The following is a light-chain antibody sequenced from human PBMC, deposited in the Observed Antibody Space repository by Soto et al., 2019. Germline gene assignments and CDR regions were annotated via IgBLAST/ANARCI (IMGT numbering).Light chain of an antibody. CDR3: QQRSNWPLIT. Sequence: EVGLTQSPGTLSLSAGERATLSWWASQSVAANYLAWYQQKRGQAPRLLIYGASNRATGIPARFSGSGSGTDFTLTISSLEPEDFAVYYCQQRSNWPLITFGGGTKVDIK. V-gene: IGKV3-11*01. J-gene: IGKJ4*01. CDR1: QSVAANY. CDR2: GAS.